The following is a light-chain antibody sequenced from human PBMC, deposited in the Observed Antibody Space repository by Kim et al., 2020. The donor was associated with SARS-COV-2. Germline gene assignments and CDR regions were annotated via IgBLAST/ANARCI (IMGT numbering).Light chain of an antibody. Sequence: LCVSPGERATLSCRASQSVNNNLAWYQQKPGQAPRLLIHGAFTRATGIPARFSGSGSGTEFTLTISSLQSEDFAVYYCQQYYIWYTFGQGTKLEI. CDR1: QSVNNN. CDR3: QQYYIWYT. CDR2: GAF. V-gene: IGKV3-15*01. J-gene: IGKJ2*01.